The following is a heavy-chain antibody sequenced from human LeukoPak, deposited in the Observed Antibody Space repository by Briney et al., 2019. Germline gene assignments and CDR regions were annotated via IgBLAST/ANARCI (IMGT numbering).Heavy chain of an antibody. Sequence: HPGGSLRLSCAAPGFTFSTFAMIWARQPPGKGLEWVSSIFPSGGEIHYADSVRGRFTISRDNSKSILSLQMNSLIAEDTAIYYCATYRQVLLPFESWGQGTLVTVSS. CDR1: GFTFSTFA. CDR3: ATYRQVLLPFES. J-gene: IGHJ4*02. D-gene: IGHD5-18*01. V-gene: IGHV3-23*01. CDR2: IFPSGGEI.